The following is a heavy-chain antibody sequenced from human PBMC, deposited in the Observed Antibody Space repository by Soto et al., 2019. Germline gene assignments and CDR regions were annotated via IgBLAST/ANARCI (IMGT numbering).Heavy chain of an antibody. D-gene: IGHD2-15*01. CDR3: ARLSCSGGSCYREAFAI. V-gene: IGHV3-11*01. CDR2: ISSSGSTI. CDR1: GFTFIDYY. Sequence: GGSLRLSCAASGFTFIDYYMSWIRQAPWKGLEWVSYISSSGSTIYYADSVKGRFTISRDNAKNSLYLQMNSLRAEDTAVYYCARLSCSGGSCYREAFAIRGQGTTVPVSS. J-gene: IGHJ3*02.